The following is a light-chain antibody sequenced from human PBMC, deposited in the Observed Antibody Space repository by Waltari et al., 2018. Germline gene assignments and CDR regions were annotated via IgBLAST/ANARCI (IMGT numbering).Light chain of an antibody. CDR3: QQYNSYWT. V-gene: IGKV1-5*03. CDR1: QSISSW. J-gene: IGKJ1*01. CDR2: KAS. Sequence: DIQMTQSPSTLSAFVGDRVTITCRASQSISSWFAWYQQKPGKAPKLLIYKASSLESGVPSRFSGSGSGTEFTLTISSLQPDDFATYYCQQYNSYWTFGQGTKVEIK.